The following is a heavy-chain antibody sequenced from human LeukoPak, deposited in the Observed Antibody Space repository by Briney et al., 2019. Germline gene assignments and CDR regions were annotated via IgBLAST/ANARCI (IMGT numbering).Heavy chain of an antibody. CDR2: ISYDGSNK. CDR3: ARDPGTTATLFDY. D-gene: IGHD1-7*01. CDR1: GFTFSSYA. V-gene: IGHV3-30-3*01. J-gene: IGHJ4*02. Sequence: GGSLRLSCAASGFTFSSYAMHWVRQAPGKGLEWVAVISYDGSNKYYADSVKGRFTISRDNSKNTLYLQMNSLRAGDTAVYYCARDPGTTATLFDYWGQGTLVTVSS.